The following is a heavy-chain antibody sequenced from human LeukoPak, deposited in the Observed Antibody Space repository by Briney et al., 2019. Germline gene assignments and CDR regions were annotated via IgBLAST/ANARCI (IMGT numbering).Heavy chain of an antibody. V-gene: IGHV1-69*05. CDR2: IIPIFGTA. Sequence: GASVKVSCKASGYTFTSYDISWVRQAPGQGLEWMGRIIPIFGTANYAQKFQGRVTITTDESTSTAYMELSSLRSEDTAVYYCARDRRGTIFGVVTERPYYYYYYYMDVWGKGTTVTVSS. CDR1: GYTFTSYD. D-gene: IGHD3-3*01. J-gene: IGHJ6*03. CDR3: ARDRRGTIFGVVTERPYYYYYYYMDV.